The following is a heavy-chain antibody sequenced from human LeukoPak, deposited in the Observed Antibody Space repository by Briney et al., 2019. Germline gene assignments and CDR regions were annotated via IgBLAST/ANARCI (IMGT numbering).Heavy chain of an antibody. V-gene: IGHV4-59*01. J-gene: IGHJ4*02. CDR3: ARDLMGIAYRGAFYY. D-gene: IGHD6-13*01. Sequence: SETLSLTCTVSGGSISSYYWRWIRQPPGKGLEWIGYIYHSGSTNNNPSLKSRVTISVDTSKNQFSLKLSSVTAADTAVYYCARDLMGIAYRGAFYYWGQGTLVTVSS. CDR2: IYHSGST. CDR1: GGSISSYY.